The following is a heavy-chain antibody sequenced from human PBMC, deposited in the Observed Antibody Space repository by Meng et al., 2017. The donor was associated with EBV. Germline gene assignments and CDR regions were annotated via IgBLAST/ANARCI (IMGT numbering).Heavy chain of an antibody. V-gene: IGHV4-34*01. CDR3: AEGRGTFDY. CDR2: VNHAGRT. CDR1: GESFSGYY. Sequence: QVTLPQWGAGLLKPSGTLSLTCGLSGESFSGYYCSWVRQSPGKGLEWIGEVNHAGRTNFNPSLKSRVSISLDTSKNQFSLKLNSVTVADTAVYYCAEGRGTFDYWGRGTLVTVSS. J-gene: IGHJ4*02.